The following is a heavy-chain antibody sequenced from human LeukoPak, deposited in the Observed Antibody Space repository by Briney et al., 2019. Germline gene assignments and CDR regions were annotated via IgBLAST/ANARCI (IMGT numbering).Heavy chain of an antibody. CDR2: INHSGST. J-gene: IGHJ5*02. CDR3: ARKSTRYFDSLNWFDP. D-gene: IGHD3-9*01. CDR1: GGSFSGCY. Sequence: SETLSLTCAVYGGSFSGCYWSWIRQPPGKGLEWIGEINHSGSTNYNPSLKSRVTVSVDTSKNQFSLKLSSVTAADTAVYYCARKSTRYFDSLNWFDPWGQGTLVTVSS. V-gene: IGHV4-34*01.